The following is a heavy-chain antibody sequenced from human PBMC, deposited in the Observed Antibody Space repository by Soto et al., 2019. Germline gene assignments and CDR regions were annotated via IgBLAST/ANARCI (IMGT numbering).Heavy chain of an antibody. CDR2: ISAYNGNT. CDR3: ARDLYGSGDSDAFDI. Sequence: ASVKVSCKASGYTFTSYGISWARQAPGQGLEWMGWISAYNGNTNYAQKLQGRVTMTTDTSTSTAYMELRSLRSDDTAVYYCARDLYGSGDSDAFDIWGQGTMVTVSS. J-gene: IGHJ3*02. D-gene: IGHD3-10*01. CDR1: GYTFTSYG. V-gene: IGHV1-18*04.